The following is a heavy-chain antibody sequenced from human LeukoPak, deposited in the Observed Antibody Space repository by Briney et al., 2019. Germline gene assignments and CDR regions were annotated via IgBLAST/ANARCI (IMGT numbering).Heavy chain of an antibody. CDR2: IYYSGST. Sequence: SETLSLTCTVSGGSINSYYWNWIRQPPGKGLEWIGYIYYSGSTSYNPSLKSRVTISVDTSKNQFSLKLSSVTAADTAVYYCARDHYYDSSGYTFRHWGQGTLVTVSS. CDR1: GGSINSYY. V-gene: IGHV4-59*01. D-gene: IGHD3-22*01. CDR3: ARDHYYDSSGYTFRH. J-gene: IGHJ1*01.